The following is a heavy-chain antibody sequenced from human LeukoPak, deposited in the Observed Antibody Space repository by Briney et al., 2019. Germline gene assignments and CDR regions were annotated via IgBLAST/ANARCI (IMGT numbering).Heavy chain of an antibody. D-gene: IGHD1-26*01. V-gene: IGHV3-66*01. J-gene: IGHJ4*02. CDR2: IYSGGST. CDR3: ASIVGATARWYFDY. CDR1: GFTVSSNY. Sequence: PGGSLRPSCAASGFTVSSNYMSWVRQAPGKGLEWVSVIYSGGSTYYADSVKGRFTISRDNSKNTLYLQMNSLRAEDTAVYYCASIVGATARWYFDYWGQGTLVTVSS.